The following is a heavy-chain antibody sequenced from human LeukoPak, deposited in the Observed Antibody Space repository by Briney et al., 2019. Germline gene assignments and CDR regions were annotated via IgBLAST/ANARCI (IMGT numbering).Heavy chain of an antibody. D-gene: IGHD3-22*01. V-gene: IGHV3-48*03. J-gene: IGHJ5*02. CDR1: GFTFSSYE. Sequence: GGSLRLSCAASGFTFSSYEMNWVRQAPGKGLEFISYISSSGSIIYYADSVKGRFTISRDNAKNSLYLQMNSLRTEDTAVYYCAKQPLSYDSSGGSWFDPWGQGTLVTVSS. CDR2: ISSSGSII. CDR3: AKQPLSYDSSGGSWFDP.